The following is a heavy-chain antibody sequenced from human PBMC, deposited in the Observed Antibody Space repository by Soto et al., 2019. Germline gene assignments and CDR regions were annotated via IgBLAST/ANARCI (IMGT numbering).Heavy chain of an antibody. V-gene: IGHV3-30*03. CDR3: ARTYGDYGPFDY. CDR2: ISYDGSNK. D-gene: IGHD4-17*01. CDR1: GFTFSSYG. Sequence: LRLSCAASGFTFSSYGMHWVRQAPGKGLEWVAVISYDGSNKYYADSVKGRFTISRDNSKNTLYLQMNSLRAEDTAVYYCARTYGDYGPFDYWGQGTLVTVSS. J-gene: IGHJ4*02.